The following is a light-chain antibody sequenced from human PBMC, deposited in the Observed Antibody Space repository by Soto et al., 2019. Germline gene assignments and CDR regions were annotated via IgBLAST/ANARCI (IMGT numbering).Light chain of an antibody. Sequence: DIQMTQSPSTLSASVGDGVTITCRASQSISRGLAWYQQKPGKAPKLLIYDASSLESGVPSRLSGSGSGTEFTLTISSLQPDDFATYYCQQYNNWSGLTFGGGTKVEI. CDR1: QSISRG. J-gene: IGKJ4*01. CDR3: QQYNNWSGLT. CDR2: DAS. V-gene: IGKV1-5*01.